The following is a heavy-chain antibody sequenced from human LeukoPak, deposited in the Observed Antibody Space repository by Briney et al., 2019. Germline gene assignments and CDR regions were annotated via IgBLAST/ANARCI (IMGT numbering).Heavy chain of an antibody. CDR3: AKDRGAYYYGSGSYSDY. Sequence: GRSLRLSCAASGFTFSSYGMHWVRQAPGKGLEWVAVIWYDGSNKYYADSVKGRFTISRDNSKNTLYLQMNSPRAEDTAVYYCAKDRGAYYYGSGSYSDYWGQGTLVTVSS. V-gene: IGHV3-33*06. D-gene: IGHD3-10*01. CDR2: IWYDGSNK. CDR1: GFTFSSYG. J-gene: IGHJ4*02.